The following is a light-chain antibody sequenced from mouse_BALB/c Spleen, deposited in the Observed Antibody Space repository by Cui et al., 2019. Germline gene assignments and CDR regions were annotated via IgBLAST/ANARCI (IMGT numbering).Light chain of an antibody. CDR2: DTS. CDR3: HQRSSYPWT. CDR1: LSVSY. J-gene: IGKJ1*01. V-gene: IGKV4-69*01. Sequence: QILLTQSPAIMSASPGEKVTMTCSASLSVSYMHWYQQKPGSSPKPWIYDTSNLASGFPACFSGSGSGTSYSLIISSMEAEDAATYYCHQRSSYPWTFGGGTKLEIK.